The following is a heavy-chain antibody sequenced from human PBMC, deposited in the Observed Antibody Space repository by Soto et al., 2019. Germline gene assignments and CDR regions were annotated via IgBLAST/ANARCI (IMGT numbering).Heavy chain of an antibody. V-gene: IGHV5-10-1*01. CDR3: VRLYHYDSSGYSFDY. J-gene: IGHJ4*02. Sequence: PGESLKISCQGSGYSFTNYWINWVRQMPGKGLEWMGRIDPSDSYTNYGPSFQGHVTLSADKSISTAYLQWSSLKASDTAMYYCVRLYHYDSSGYSFDYWGQGTLVTVSS. CDR1: GYSFTNYW. CDR2: IDPSDSYT. D-gene: IGHD3-22*01.